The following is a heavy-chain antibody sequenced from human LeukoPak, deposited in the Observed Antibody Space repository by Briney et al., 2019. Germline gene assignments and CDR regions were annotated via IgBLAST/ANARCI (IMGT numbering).Heavy chain of an antibody. CDR3: TRSTIAAGGVFDY. CDR2: ISSSSSTI. V-gene: IGHV3-48*01. CDR1: EFTFSKYG. J-gene: IGHJ4*02. D-gene: IGHD6-13*01. Sequence: PGGSLRLSCAASEFTFSKYGMNWVRQAPGKGLDWVSYISSSSSTIYYGDSVKGRFTISRDNAKNSLFLQMNSLRAEDTAVYYCTRSTIAAGGVFDYWGQGTLVTVSS.